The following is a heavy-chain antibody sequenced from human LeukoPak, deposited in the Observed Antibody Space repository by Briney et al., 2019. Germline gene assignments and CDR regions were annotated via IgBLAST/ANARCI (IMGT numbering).Heavy chain of an antibody. Sequence: GGSLRLSCAGSGFTVSSSYMSWVRQAPGKGLECVSVIYSGGTTYFEDSVKGRFTISGDNAKNSLYLQMNSLRVEDTAVYYCARGGDFTMPIDYWGQGTLVTVSS. CDR2: IYSGGTT. J-gene: IGHJ4*02. CDR3: ARGGDFTMPIDY. D-gene: IGHD2-21*02. CDR1: GFTVSSSY. V-gene: IGHV3-66*02.